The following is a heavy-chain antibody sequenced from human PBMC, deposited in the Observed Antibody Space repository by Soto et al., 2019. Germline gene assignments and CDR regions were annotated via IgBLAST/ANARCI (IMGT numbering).Heavy chain of an antibody. J-gene: IGHJ3*02. V-gene: IGHV1-8*02. CDR3: ARGLGYCSSTSCYQADAFDI. Sequence: GASVKVSCKASGYTFTSYAIHWVRQAPGQRLEWLGWMNPNSGNTGYAQKFQGRVTMTRNTSISTAYLELSSLRSEDTAVYYCARGLGYCSSTSCYQADAFDIWGQGTMVTVSS. CDR1: GYTFTSYA. D-gene: IGHD2-2*01. CDR2: MNPNSGNT.